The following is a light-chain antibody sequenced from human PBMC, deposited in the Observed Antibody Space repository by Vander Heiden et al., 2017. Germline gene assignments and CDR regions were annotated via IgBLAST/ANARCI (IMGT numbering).Light chain of an antibody. Sequence: DIHMTQSPSTLSASVADRVTITCRASQSISNWLAWYQQKPGKAPKLLIYKASSLESGVPSRFSGSGSGTEFTLTISSLQPDDFATYYCQQYNSWTFGQGTKVEI. CDR2: KAS. CDR3: QQYNSWT. CDR1: QSISNW. J-gene: IGKJ1*01. V-gene: IGKV1-5*03.